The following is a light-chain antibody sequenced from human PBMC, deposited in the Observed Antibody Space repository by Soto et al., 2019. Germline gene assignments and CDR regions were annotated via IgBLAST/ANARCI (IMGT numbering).Light chain of an antibody. Sequence: DIQMAQSPSSVSASVGDRVTITCRASQDISGWLAWFQQKPGEAPKLLIYGAFSLQSGVPSRFSGSGSGTDFTLTISSLQPEDSATYYCQHSYSIPLTFGGGTKVEMK. CDR2: GAF. CDR1: QDISGW. J-gene: IGKJ4*01. CDR3: QHSYSIPLT. V-gene: IGKV1D-12*01.